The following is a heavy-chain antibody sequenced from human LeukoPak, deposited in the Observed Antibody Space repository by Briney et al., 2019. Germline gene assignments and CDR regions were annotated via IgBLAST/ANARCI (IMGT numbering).Heavy chain of an antibody. J-gene: IGHJ3*02. CDR2: IYPGDSET. CDR3: TRSPRDGYHDAFDI. CDR1: GYSFTTYW. D-gene: IGHD5-24*01. V-gene: IGHV5-51*01. Sequence: KSGESLKISCKGSGYSFTTYWIAWVRQMPWEGLEWMGIIYPGDSETRYSPSFQGQVTISADKSITTAYLQWGSLKASDTAMYYCTRSPRDGYHDAFDIWGQGTMVTVFS.